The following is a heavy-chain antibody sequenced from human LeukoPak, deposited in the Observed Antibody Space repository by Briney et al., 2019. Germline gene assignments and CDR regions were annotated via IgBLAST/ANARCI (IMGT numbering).Heavy chain of an antibody. J-gene: IGHJ4*02. Sequence: GGSLRLSCAASGFTFSSYWMHWVGQAPGKGLVWVSRINSDGSSTSYADSVKGRSTISRDNAKNTLYLQMNSLRAEDTAVYYCARGILTSEHRNFDYWGQGTLVTVSS. V-gene: IGHV3-74*01. D-gene: IGHD3-3*01. CDR2: INSDGSST. CDR1: GFTFSSYW. CDR3: ARGILTSEHRNFDY.